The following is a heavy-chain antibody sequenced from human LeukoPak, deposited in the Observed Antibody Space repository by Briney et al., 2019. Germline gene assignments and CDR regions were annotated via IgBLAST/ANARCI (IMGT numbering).Heavy chain of an antibody. CDR2: ISSSSSYI. Sequence: PSETLSLTCTVSGGSISSYYWSWTRQPPGKGLEWVSFISSSSSYIYYADSMKGRFTISRDKAKNSLYLQMNSLRAEDTALYYCVKDKAAAETRAFDYWGQGTLVTVSS. D-gene: IGHD6-13*01. V-gene: IGHV3-21*04. CDR3: VKDKAAAETRAFDY. J-gene: IGHJ4*02. CDR1: GGSISSYY.